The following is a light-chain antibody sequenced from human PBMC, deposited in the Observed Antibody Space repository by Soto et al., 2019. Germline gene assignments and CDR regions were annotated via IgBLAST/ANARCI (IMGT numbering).Light chain of an antibody. CDR1: QIVSHNY. V-gene: IGKV3-20*01. Sequence: EIVLTQSPGTLSLSPGERATLSCRASQIVSHNYLAWYQQKPGQAPRLLIYGVSSRATGIPDRFSGSGSGTDFTLTISRLEPEDFAVYYCQHYSYSRYFSFGPGTKVEIK. CDR2: GVS. J-gene: IGKJ3*01. CDR3: QHYSYSRYFS.